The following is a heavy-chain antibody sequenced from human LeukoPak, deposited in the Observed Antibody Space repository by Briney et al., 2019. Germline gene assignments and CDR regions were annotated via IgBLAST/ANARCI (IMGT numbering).Heavy chain of an antibody. CDR2: IYYSGST. D-gene: IGHD1-26*01. CDR3: ARLHSGIYSSWFDP. CDR1: RGAFSRYY. V-gene: IGHV4-59*01. J-gene: IGHJ5*02. Sequence: LETLSLTCAVYRGAFSRYYYKWIRQPPGKGLEWIGYIYYSGSTNYNPSLKSRVTISVDTSKNQFSLKLSSVTAADTAVYYCARLHSGIYSSWFDPWGQGTLVTVSS.